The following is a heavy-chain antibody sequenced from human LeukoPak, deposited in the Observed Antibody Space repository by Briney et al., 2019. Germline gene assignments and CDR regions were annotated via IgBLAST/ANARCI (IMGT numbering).Heavy chain of an antibody. J-gene: IGHJ4*02. V-gene: IGHV1-2*02. Sequence: GASVKVSCKSSGFTFTDYYIHWVRQAPGQGLEWMGYIGPHSSATSSPQEFQGRVTMTRDTSMSIAYMELTRLTSDDTAVYYCAREGNGLLSKDFDYWGQGTLVTVSS. CDR3: AREGNGLLSKDFDY. CDR2: IGPHSSAT. CDR1: GFTFTDYY. D-gene: IGHD2/OR15-2a*01.